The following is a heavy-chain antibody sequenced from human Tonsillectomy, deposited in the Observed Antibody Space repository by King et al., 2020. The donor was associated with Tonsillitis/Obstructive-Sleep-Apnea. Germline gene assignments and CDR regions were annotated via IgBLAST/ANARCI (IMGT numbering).Heavy chain of an antibody. Sequence: VQLVESGGGLVQPGGSLRLSCSASGFTFSSYAMHWVRQAPGKGLEYVSGIRSNGGSTYYADSVKGRFTISRDNSKNTLYLQMSSLRAEDTAVYYCVKARREYSNYHYGREVWRREPTVPVS. CDR2: IRSNGGST. D-gene: IGHD2/OR15-2a*01. J-gene: IGHJ6*02. CDR3: VKARREYSNYHYGREV. V-gene: IGHV3-64D*06. CDR1: GFTFSSYA.